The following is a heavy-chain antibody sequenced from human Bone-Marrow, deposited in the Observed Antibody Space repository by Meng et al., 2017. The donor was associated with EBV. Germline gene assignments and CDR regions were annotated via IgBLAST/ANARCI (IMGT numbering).Heavy chain of an antibody. D-gene: IGHD5-12*01. CDR1: GCSSKRSNW. J-gene: IGHJ4*02. CDR3: ARGGDIVATRFDY. V-gene: IGHV4-4*02. CDR2: VYHSGST. Sequence: ESGPGRGHDCAHRDIASSGLGCSSKRSNWRSWVRQPTGKGLEVIGEVYHSGSTNYNPSLKGRVPISVDKSKTQFSLKLSSVTAADTAVYYCARGGDIVATRFDYWGQGTLVTVSS.